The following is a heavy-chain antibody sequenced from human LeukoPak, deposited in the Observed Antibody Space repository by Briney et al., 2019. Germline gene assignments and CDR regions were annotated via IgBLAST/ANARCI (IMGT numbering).Heavy chain of an antibody. J-gene: IGHJ4*02. D-gene: IGHD2-2*01. Sequence: GGSLRLSCAASGFTFRSYSMNWVRQAPGKGLEWVSSISSSSSYIYYADSVKGRFTISRDNAKNSLYLQMNSLRAEDTAVYYCARDSCSSTSCYFDYWGQGTLVTVSS. V-gene: IGHV3-21*01. CDR1: GFTFRSYS. CDR2: ISSSSSYI. CDR3: ARDSCSSTSCYFDY.